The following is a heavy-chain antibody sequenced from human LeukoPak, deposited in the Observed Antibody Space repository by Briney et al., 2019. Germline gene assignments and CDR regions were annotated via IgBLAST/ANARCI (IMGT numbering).Heavy chain of an antibody. CDR2: IKSKTDGGTT. Sequence: GGSLRLSCAASGFTFSNAWMSWVRQAPGNGLEWVGRIKSKTDGGTTDYAAPVKGRFTISRDDSKNTLYLQMNSLKTEDTAVYYCTTGPMVRGIIRDWGQGTLVTVSS. J-gene: IGHJ4*02. CDR1: GFTFSNAW. D-gene: IGHD3-10*01. CDR3: TTGPMVRGIIRD. V-gene: IGHV3-15*01.